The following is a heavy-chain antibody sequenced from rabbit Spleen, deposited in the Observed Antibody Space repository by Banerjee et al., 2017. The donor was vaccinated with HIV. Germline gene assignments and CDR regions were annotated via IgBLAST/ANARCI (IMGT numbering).Heavy chain of an antibody. CDR2: VAAGVSFTS. D-gene: IGHD1-1*01. J-gene: IGHJ4*01. CDR3: ARDLTAVIGWNFNL. CDR1: GFSFTYIDY. Sequence: QSLEESGGDLVKPGASLTLTCTASGFSFTYIDYLCWVRQPPGKGPEWIACVAAGVSFTSYYATWAKGRFTISKTSSTTVTLQMTSLTAGDTATYFCARDLTAVIGWNFNLWGQGTLVTVS. V-gene: IGHV1S40*01.